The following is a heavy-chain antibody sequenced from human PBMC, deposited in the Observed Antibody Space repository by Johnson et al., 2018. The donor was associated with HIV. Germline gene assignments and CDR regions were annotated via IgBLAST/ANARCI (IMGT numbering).Heavy chain of an antibody. CDR3: ARGEEMATILI. Sequence: VQVVESGGGLVQPGGSLRLSCAASGFTFSNYGMAWVRQAPGKGLEWVTVISFAGVKKYYADSVKGRFTISRDNSKNTLYLQMNSLRAEDTAVYYCARGEEMATILIWGQGTMVTVSS. D-gene: IGHD5-24*01. CDR2: ISFAGVKK. V-gene: IGHV3-30*03. CDR1: GFTFSNYG. J-gene: IGHJ3*02.